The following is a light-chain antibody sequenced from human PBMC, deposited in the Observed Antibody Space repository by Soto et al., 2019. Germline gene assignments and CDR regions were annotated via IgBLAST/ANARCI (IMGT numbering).Light chain of an antibody. J-gene: IGKJ5*01. CDR3: QQYNNWPPIT. CDR2: GAS. Sequence: EIVMKQSPATMSVSQGERATLSCRASQSVSKSLAWYQQKPGQAPRLLIFGASTRATGIPARFSGSGSETEFTLTISSLQSEDFAVYYCQQYNNWPPITFGQGTRLEIK. CDR1: QSVSKS. V-gene: IGKV3-15*01.